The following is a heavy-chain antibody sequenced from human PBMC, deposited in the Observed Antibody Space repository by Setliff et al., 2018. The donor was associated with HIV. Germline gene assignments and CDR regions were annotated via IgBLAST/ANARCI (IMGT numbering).Heavy chain of an antibody. D-gene: IGHD3-22*01. CDR3: ARGPTRSGAVYDSDGYYLRFFDY. J-gene: IGHJ4*02. Sequence: ASVKVSCKASGHTFTSYYVHWVRQAPGQGLEWMGIINPISGNTNYAQNFQGRVTMTRDTSTSIVYMELSSLRSEDTAVYYCARGPTRSGAVYDSDGYYLRFFDYWGQGALVTVSS. CDR2: INPISGNT. CDR1: GHTFTSYY. V-gene: IGHV1-46*03.